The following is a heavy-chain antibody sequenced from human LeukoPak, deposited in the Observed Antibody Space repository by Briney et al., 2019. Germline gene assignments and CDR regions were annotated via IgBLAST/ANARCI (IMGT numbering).Heavy chain of an antibody. Sequence: PGGSLRLSCAASGFTVSSNYMSRVRQAPGKGLEWVSVIYSGGSTYYADSVKGRFTISRDNSKNTLYLQMNSLRAEDTAVYYCASDTAMLDAFDIWGQGTMVTVSS. CDR2: IYSGGST. D-gene: IGHD5-18*01. V-gene: IGHV3-53*01. CDR1: GFTVSSNY. J-gene: IGHJ3*02. CDR3: ASDTAMLDAFDI.